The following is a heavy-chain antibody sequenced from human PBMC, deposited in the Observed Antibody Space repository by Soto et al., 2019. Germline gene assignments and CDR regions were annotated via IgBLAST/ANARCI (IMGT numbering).Heavy chain of an antibody. J-gene: IGHJ5*02. Sequence: EVQLLESGGDVVRPGGSLRLSCAASGFTFSSYAMGWVRKAPGKGLEWAAGVSRAGTYTFYADSVRGRFSISRDNSRDTVDLYMNALRGDDTAVYFCVKYTVTEDLGESWGQGTLVSVSS. D-gene: IGHD3-16*01. CDR3: VKYTVTEDLGES. V-gene: IGHV3-23*01. CDR2: VSRAGTYT. CDR1: GFTFSSYA.